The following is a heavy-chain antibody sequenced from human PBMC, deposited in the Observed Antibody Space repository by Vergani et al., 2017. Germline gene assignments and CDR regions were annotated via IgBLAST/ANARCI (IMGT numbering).Heavy chain of an antibody. D-gene: IGHD1-26*01. CDR1: GFTFSSYA. CDR2: ISSSSSYI. J-gene: IGHJ3*02. CDR3: ARDLGATYAFDI. V-gene: IGHV3-21*01. Sequence: EVQLLESGGGLVQPGGSLRLSCAASGFTFSSYAMSWVRQAPGKGLEWVSAISSSSSYIYYADSVKGRFTISRDNAKNSLYLQMNSLRAEDTAVYYCARDLGATYAFDIWGQGTMVTVSS.